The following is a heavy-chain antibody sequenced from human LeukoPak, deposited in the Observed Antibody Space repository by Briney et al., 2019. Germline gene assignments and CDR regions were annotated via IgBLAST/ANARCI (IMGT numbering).Heavy chain of an antibody. CDR3: ARAPDSSGYIFDY. Sequence: PSETLSLTCAVYGGSFSGYYCSWIRQPPGKGLEWIGEINHSGSTNYNPSLKSRVTISVDTSKNQFSLKLSSVTAADTAVYYCARAPDSSGYIFDYWGQGTLVTVSS. CDR2: INHSGST. J-gene: IGHJ4*02. CDR1: GGSFSGYY. D-gene: IGHD3-22*01. V-gene: IGHV4-34*01.